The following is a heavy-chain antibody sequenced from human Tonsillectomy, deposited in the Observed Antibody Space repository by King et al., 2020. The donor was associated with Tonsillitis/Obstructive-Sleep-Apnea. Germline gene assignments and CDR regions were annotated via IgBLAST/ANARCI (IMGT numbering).Heavy chain of an antibody. CDR1: GYTFTNYG. V-gene: IGHV1-18*01. Sequence: VQLVQSGAEVKKPGASVRVSCKASGYTFTNYGISWVRQAPGQGLELMGWINTSNGNTKSAQKVQGRVSMTTDTSTSTAYMDRGSLRSDDTSVYYWASGEFRYFDWSSPYHSYYMDVWGKGTTVTVSS. CDR2: INTSNGNT. D-gene: IGHD3-9*01. J-gene: IGHJ6*03. CDR3: ASGEFRYFDWSSPYHSYYMDV.